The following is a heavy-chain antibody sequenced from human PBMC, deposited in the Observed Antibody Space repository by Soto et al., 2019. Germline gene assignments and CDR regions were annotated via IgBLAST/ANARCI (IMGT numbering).Heavy chain of an antibody. Sequence: SETLFLTCTVSNGSVSSGTYSWSWVRQPPGKGLEWIGYIYYSGTTYYTPSLKSRLTMSMDRANDHFSLNLTSVTAADTAVYFCARGHYYYGMDVWGQGTTVTVSS. CDR2: IYYSGTT. V-gene: IGHV4-30-2*01. CDR3: ARGHYYYGMDV. J-gene: IGHJ6*01. CDR1: NGSVSSGTYS.